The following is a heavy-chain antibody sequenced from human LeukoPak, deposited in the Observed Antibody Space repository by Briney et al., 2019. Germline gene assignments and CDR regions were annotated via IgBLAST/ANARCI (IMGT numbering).Heavy chain of an antibody. D-gene: IGHD1-26*01. V-gene: IGHV3-21*01. J-gene: IGHJ5*02. CDR1: GFTFSSYS. Sequence: PGGSLRLSCAASGFTFSSYSMNWVRQAPGKGLEWVSSISSSSSYICYADSVKGRFTISRDNAKNSLYLQMNSLRAEDTAVYYCARGFQGGSYINWFDPWGQGTLVTVSS. CDR2: ISSSSSYI. CDR3: ARGFQGGSYINWFDP.